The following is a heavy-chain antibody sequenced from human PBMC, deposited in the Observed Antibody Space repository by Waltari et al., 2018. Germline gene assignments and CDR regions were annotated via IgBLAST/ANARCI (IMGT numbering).Heavy chain of an antibody. CDR2: IYSGGST. CDR3: ARDLAVAGTTGAFDI. CDR1: GFTVRSNY. D-gene: IGHD6-19*01. V-gene: IGHV3-53*01. Sequence: EVQLVESGGGLIQPGGSLRLSCAASGFTVRSNYLSWVRQAPGKGLELGSVIYSGGSTYYADSVKGRFTIARDNSKNTLYLQMNSLRAEDTAVYYCARDLAVAGTTGAFDIWGQGTMVTVSS. J-gene: IGHJ3*02.